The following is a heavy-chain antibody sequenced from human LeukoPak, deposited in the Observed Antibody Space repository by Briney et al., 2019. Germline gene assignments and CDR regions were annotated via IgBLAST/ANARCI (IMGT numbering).Heavy chain of an antibody. Sequence: TLSLASTVSCGSTRSGNYYKWGIRPPPGRGVEWSGYISYSGSTYYNPSLQSRVTISRDKSKNPLSLELSSVTSADTAVYYCSSAEVLPAAMGWFDPCGEGTLGTVSS. CDR1: CGSTRSGNYY. CDR2: ISYSGST. V-gene: IGHV4-30-4*01. J-gene: IGHJ5*02. D-gene: IGHD2-2*01. CDR3: SSAEVLPAAMGWFDP.